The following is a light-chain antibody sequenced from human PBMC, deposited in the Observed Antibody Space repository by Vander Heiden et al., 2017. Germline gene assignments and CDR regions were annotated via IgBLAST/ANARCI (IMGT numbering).Light chain of an antibody. CDR1: QGIRNE. CDR3: LQDNSYPRT. CDR2: AAS. Sequence: TQSPSSLSASVGDRVIITCRASQGIRNELGWYQQKPGKAPKLLIYAASNLHTGVPSRFSGSGSGTDFILTITSLQPEDFATYYCLQDNSYPRTFGRGTKVEVK. V-gene: IGKV1-6*01. J-gene: IGKJ1*01.